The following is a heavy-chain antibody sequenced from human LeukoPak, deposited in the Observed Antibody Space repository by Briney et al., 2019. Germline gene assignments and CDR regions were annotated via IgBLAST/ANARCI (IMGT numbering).Heavy chain of an antibody. Sequence: GGSLRLSCAASGFTFSSYAMHWVRQAPGKGLEWVAVISYDGSNKYYADSVKGRFTISRDNSKDTLYLQMNSLRDEDTAVYYCAKNRSTYYYYFYGMDVWGQGTTVTVSS. CDR2: ISYDGSNK. V-gene: IGHV3-30*04. J-gene: IGHJ6*02. CDR3: AKNRSTYYYYFYGMDV. CDR1: GFTFSSYA.